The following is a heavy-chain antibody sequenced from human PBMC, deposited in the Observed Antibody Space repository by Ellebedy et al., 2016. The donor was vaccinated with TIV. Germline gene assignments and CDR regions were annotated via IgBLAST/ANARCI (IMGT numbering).Heavy chain of an antibody. Sequence: SXKASGGTFSSYAMHWVRQAPGKGLEWVAVISYDGSNKYYADSVKGRFTISRDNSKNTLYLQMSSLRAEDTAVYYCVKETLGHFWTGYPSTVFDYWGQGTLVTVSS. D-gene: IGHD3/OR15-3a*01. V-gene: IGHV3-30*14. CDR3: VKETLGHFWTGYPSTVFDY. J-gene: IGHJ4*02. CDR1: GGTFSSYA. CDR2: ISYDGSNK.